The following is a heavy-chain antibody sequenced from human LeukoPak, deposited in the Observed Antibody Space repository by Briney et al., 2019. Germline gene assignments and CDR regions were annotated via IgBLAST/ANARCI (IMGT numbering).Heavy chain of an antibody. CDR2: IYTSGST. CDR1: GGSFSGYY. CDR3: ATSNSGSYYFSFDY. J-gene: IGHJ4*02. V-gene: IGHV4-59*10. Sequence: SETLSLTCAVYGGSFSGYYWSWIRQPAGKGLEWIGRIYTSGSTNYNPSLKSRVTISVDTSKNQFSLKLSSVTAADTAVYYCATSNSGSYYFSFDYWGQGTLVTVSS. D-gene: IGHD1-26*01.